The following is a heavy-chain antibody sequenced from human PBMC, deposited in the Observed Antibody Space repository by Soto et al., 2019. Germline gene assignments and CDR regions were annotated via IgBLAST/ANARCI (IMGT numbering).Heavy chain of an antibody. D-gene: IGHD3-22*01. Sequence: KPSETLSLTCAAYGGSFSGYHWSWIRQPPGKGLEWIGEINHDGSTNYNPSLKSRVTISVDTSKNQFSLKLSSVTAADTAVYYCARGVYYFDSNGHGCYYWGQGTLVT. CDR3: ARGVYYFDSNGHGCYY. V-gene: IGHV4-34*01. J-gene: IGHJ4*02. CDR2: INHDGST. CDR1: GGSFSGYH.